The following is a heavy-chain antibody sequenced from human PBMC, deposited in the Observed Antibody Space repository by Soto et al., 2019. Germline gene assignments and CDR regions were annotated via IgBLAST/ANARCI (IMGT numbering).Heavy chain of an antibody. CDR3: AYHLWAFDI. CDR2: VSNSGDTI. CDR1: GFTFSGFY. D-gene: IGHD1-26*01. V-gene: IGHV3-11*01. J-gene: IGHJ3*02. Sequence: PGGSLRLSCGASGFTFSGFYMSWIRQAPGKGLEWVSYVSNSGDTIYYADSVKGRFTISRDNAKNSVYLQMNSVRAEDTAVYYCAYHLWAFDIWGQGTMVTV.